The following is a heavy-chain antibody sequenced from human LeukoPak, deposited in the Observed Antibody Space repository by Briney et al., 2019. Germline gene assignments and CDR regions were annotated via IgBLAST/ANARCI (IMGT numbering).Heavy chain of an antibody. CDR2: MNPNSGNT. J-gene: IGHJ5*02. D-gene: IGHD1-14*01. Sequence: GASVKVSCKASGYTSTSYDINWVRQATGQGLEWMGWMNPNSGNTGYAQKFQGRVTMTRNTSISTAYMELSSLRSEDTAVYYCARAIRIGRAFDPWGQGTLVTVSS. V-gene: IGHV1-8*01. CDR1: GYTSTSYD. CDR3: ARAIRIGRAFDP.